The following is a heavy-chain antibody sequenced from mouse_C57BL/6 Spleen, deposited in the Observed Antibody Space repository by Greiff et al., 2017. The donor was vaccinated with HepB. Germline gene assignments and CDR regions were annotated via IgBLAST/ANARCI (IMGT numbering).Heavy chain of an antibody. CDR1: GYTFTDYY. V-gene: IGHV1-26*01. CDR2: INPNNGGT. D-gene: IGHD2-4*01. Sequence: EVQLQQSGPELVKPGASVKISCKASGYTFTDYYMNWVKQSHGKSLEWIGDINPNNGGTSYNQKFKGKATLTVDKSSSTAYMELRSLTSEDSAVYYCARRDYYDYDPFDYWGQGTTLTVSS. CDR3: ARRDYYDYDPFDY. J-gene: IGHJ2*01.